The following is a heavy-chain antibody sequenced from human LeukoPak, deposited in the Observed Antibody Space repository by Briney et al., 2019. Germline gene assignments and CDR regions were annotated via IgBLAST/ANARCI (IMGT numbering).Heavy chain of an antibody. CDR1: GGTFSSYA. V-gene: IGHV1-69*05. J-gene: IGHJ6*03. Sequence: SVKASCKASGGTFSSYAISWVRQAPGQGLEWMGRIIPIFGTANYAQKFQGRVTITTDESTSTAYMELSSLRSEDTAVYYCARDIVVVVAAKGYYYYMDVWGKGTTVTVSS. CDR3: ARDIVVVVAAKGYYYYMDV. D-gene: IGHD2-15*01. CDR2: IIPIFGTA.